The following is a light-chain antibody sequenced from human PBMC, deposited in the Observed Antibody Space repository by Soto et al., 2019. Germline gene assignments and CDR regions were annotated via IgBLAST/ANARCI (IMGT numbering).Light chain of an antibody. CDR3: SSYTSSSLRYV. V-gene: IGLV2-14*01. Sequence: QSALTQPASVSGSPGQSITISCTGTSSDVGGYNYVSWYQQHPGKAPKLMIYEVSNRPSGVSNRFSGSKSGNTASLTISGLQADDEADDYCSSYTSSSLRYVFGTGTKLTVL. J-gene: IGLJ1*01. CDR1: SSDVGGYNY. CDR2: EVS.